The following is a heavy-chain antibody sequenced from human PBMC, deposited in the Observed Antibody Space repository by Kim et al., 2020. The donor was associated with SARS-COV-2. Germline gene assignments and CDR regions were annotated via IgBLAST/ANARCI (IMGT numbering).Heavy chain of an antibody. CDR2: ISGSGGST. D-gene: IGHD6-19*01. CDR1: GFTFSSYA. V-gene: IGHV3-23*01. J-gene: IGHJ6*02. Sequence: GGSLRLSCAASGFTFSSYAMSWFRQAPGKGLEWVSAISGSGGSTYYADSVTGRFTISSDNSKDKMYLQMNSLRAEDTAVYYCAKTTVAGTFHPSRYGMDVWGQGTTGTFSS. CDR3: AKTTVAGTFHPSRYGMDV.